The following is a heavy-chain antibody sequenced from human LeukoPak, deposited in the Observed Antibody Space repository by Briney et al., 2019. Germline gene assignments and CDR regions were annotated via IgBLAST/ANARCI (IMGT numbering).Heavy chain of an antibody. J-gene: IGHJ4*02. CDR3: AKVLLNNDDSGYSGFDY. Sequence: PGGSLRLSCAASGFTLSNNAMGWVRQAPGKGLEWVSALGSDGGRYYADSVKGRFTISRDNSKNTLYLEMNRLRSEDTAAYYCAKVLLNNDDSGYSGFDYWGQGTLVTVSS. D-gene: IGHD3-22*01. CDR2: LGSDGGR. V-gene: IGHV3-23*01. CDR1: GFTLSNNA.